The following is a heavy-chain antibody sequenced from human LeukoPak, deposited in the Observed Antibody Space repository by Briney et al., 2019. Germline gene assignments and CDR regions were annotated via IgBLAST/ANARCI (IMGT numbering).Heavy chain of an antibody. J-gene: IGHJ4*02. CDR1: GGSISSGDYY. D-gene: IGHD2-2*02. CDR3: ARERCSSTSCYTDY. Sequence: SQTLSLTCTVSGGSISSGDYYWSWIRQPPGKGLEWIGYIYYSGSTYYNPSLKSRVTISVYTSKNQYSLKLSSVTAADTAAYYCARERCSSTSCYTDYWGQGTLVTVSS. CDR2: IYYSGST. V-gene: IGHV4-30-4*08.